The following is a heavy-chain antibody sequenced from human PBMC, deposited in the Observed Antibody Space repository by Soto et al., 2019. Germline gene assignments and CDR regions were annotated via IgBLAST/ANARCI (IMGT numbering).Heavy chain of an antibody. CDR1: GFTGSNDW. J-gene: IGHJ4*02. D-gene: IGHD2-2*01. CDR2: IKSKTDGGTT. Sequence: GGSLRLAGAAPGFTGSNDWMSWVRQAPGKGLEWVGRIKSKTDGGTTDYAAPVKGRFTISRDDSKNTLYLQMNSLKTEDTAVYYCTTFRSSLDYFDYWGQGALVTVSS. CDR3: TTFRSSLDYFDY. V-gene: IGHV3-15*01.